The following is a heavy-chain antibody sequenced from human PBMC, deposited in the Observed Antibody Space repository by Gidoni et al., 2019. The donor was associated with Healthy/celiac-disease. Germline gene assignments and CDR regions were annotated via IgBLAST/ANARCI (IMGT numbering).Heavy chain of an antibody. CDR3: AREGYAGPRGYFDY. CDR2: IIPIFGTA. J-gene: IGHJ4*02. Sequence: QVQLVQSGAEVKTPGSSVKVSCKASGGPFGSYAISWVRQAPGQGLEWMGGIIPIFGTANYAQKFQGRVTITADESTSTAYMELSSLRSEDTAVYYCAREGYAGPRGYFDYWGQGTLVTVSS. V-gene: IGHV1-69*01. CDR1: GGPFGSYA. D-gene: IGHD6-13*01.